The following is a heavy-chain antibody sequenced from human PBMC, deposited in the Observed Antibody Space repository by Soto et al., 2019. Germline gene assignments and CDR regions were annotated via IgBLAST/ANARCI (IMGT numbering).Heavy chain of an antibody. J-gene: IGHJ6*02. CDR2: IDYSGST. CDR1: GGSISSYY. CDR3: ARGGRTVTTLYGMDV. Sequence: QVQLQESGPGLVKPSETLSLTCTVSGGSISSYYWSWIRQPPGKGLKWIGYIDYSGSTNYNPSLKSRVTISVDTSKNRFSLKLSSVTAADTAVYYCARGGRTVTTLYGMDVWGQGTTVTVSS. V-gene: IGHV4-59*01. D-gene: IGHD4-17*01.